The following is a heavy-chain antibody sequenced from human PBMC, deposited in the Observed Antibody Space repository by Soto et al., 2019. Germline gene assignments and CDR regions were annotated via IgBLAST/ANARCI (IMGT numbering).Heavy chain of an antibody. D-gene: IGHD3-22*01. V-gene: IGHV1-3*01. CDR3: ARTSGYYFYHY. CDR1: GYTFTSYA. Sequence: QVQVVQSGAEVKKPGASVKVSCKASGYTFTSYAMHWVRQAPGQRLEWMGWINAGNGNTKYSQKFQGRVTITRDTSSSTAYMDVSCLSSEDSTVYYCARTSGYYFYHYWGQGTLVTVSS. J-gene: IGHJ4*02. CDR2: INAGNGNT.